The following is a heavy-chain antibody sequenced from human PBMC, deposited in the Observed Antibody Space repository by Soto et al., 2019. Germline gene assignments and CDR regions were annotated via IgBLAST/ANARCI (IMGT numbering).Heavy chain of an antibody. CDR2: ISGSGGST. D-gene: IGHD1-1*01. J-gene: IGHJ4*02. V-gene: IGHV3-23*01. Sequence: GGSLRLSCAASGFTFSSYAMSWVRQAPGKGLEWVSAISGSGGSTYYADSVKGRFTISRDNSKNTLYLQMNSLRAEDTAVYYCARDGVSSTDYTWNYGTYFDYWGPGTLVTVSS. CDR1: GFTFSSYA. CDR3: ARDGVSSTDYTWNYGTYFDY.